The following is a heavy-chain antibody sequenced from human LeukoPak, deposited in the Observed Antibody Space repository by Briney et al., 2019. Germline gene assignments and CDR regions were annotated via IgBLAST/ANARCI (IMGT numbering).Heavy chain of an antibody. CDR1: GGSFSGYY. V-gene: IGHV4-34*01. D-gene: IGHD4-23*01. CDR3: ARYGGNSDALDI. Sequence: SETLSLTCAVYGGSFSGYYWSWIRQPPGKGLEWIGEINHSGSTNYNPSLKSRVTISVDTSKNQFSLKLSSVTAADTAVYYCARYGGNSDALDIWGQGTMVTVSS. CDR2: INHSGST. J-gene: IGHJ3*02.